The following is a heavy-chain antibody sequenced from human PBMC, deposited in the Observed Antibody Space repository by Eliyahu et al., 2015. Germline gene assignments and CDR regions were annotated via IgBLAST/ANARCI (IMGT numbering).Heavy chain of an antibody. Sequence: EVQLVESGGGLVQPGGSLRLXCAASGFTFSSYAMHWVRQAPGKGLEYVSAISSNGGSTYYANSVKGRFTISRDNSKNTLYLQMGSLRAEDMAVYYCARDGPGAFDIWGQGTMVTVSS. CDR3: ARDGPGAFDI. CDR1: GFTFSSYA. D-gene: IGHD2-2*01. CDR2: ISSNGGST. J-gene: IGHJ3*02. V-gene: IGHV3-64*01.